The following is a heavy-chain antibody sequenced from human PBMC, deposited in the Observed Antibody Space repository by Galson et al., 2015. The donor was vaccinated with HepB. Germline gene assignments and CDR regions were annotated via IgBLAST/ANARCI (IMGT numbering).Heavy chain of an antibody. V-gene: IGHV3-21*01. J-gene: IGHJ6*02. CDR3: VRVFFGSEKDGGPGGSYKHRYGMDV. D-gene: IGHD3-10*01. CDR2: IRSRSSYI. Sequence: SLRLSCAASGFTFSSYSMNWVRQAPGKGLEWVSSIRSRSSYIYYADSVKGRFSISRDNAKNVLYLQMNNLRDDDTAVYYCVRVFFGSEKDGGPGGSYKHRYGMDVWGQGTTVIVSS. CDR1: GFTFSSYS.